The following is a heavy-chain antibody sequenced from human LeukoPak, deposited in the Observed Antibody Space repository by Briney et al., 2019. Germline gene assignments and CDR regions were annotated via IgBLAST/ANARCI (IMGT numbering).Heavy chain of an antibody. CDR1: GFTFSSYW. CDR3: ARDTIDVDIVATIQYFDY. J-gene: IGHJ4*02. CDR2: INSDGSRT. Sequence: GGSLRLSCAASGFTFSSYWMHWVRQAPGKGLVWVSRINSDGSRTTYADSVKGRFTISRDNAKNTLYLQMNSLRTEDTAVYYCARDTIDVDIVATIQYFDYWGQGTLVTVSS. V-gene: IGHV3-74*01. D-gene: IGHD5-12*01.